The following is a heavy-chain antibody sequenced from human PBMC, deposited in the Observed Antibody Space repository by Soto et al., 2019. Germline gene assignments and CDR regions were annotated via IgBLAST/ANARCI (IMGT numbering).Heavy chain of an antibody. J-gene: IGHJ4*02. CDR3: AHRVLRTVFGLVTTTAIYFDF. CDR1: GFSLTTSGVG. CDR2: IYWDDDK. Sequence: QITLNESGPTQVKPRQTLTLTCTFSGFSLTTSGVGLGWIRQSPGKAPEWLALIYWDDDKRYSPSLKSRLTITKDTAKYLVVLTMADLDPADTATYYCAHRVLRTVFGLVTTTAIYFDFWGQVTPVAVS. V-gene: IGHV2-5*02. D-gene: IGHD3-3*01.